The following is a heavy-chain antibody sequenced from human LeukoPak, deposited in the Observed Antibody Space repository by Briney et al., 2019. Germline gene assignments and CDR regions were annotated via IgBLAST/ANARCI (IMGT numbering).Heavy chain of an antibody. V-gene: IGHV3-9*01. J-gene: IGHJ4*02. Sequence: GRSLRLSCAAPGFTFDDYAMHWVRQAPGKGLEWVSGISWNSGSIGYADSVKGRFTISRDNAKNSLYLQMNSLRAEDTALYYCARGLPAARGGVFDYWGQGTLVTVSS. D-gene: IGHD2-2*01. CDR1: GFTFDDYA. CDR2: ISWNSGSI. CDR3: ARGLPAARGGVFDY.